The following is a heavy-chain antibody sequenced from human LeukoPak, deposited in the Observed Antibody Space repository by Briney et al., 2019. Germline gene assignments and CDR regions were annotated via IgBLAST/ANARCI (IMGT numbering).Heavy chain of an antibody. J-gene: IGHJ4*02. CDR3: ARVGSDSRSSYFDY. V-gene: IGHV3-13*01. D-gene: IGHD3-22*01. CDR2: IDTAADT. CDR1: GFTFSSYD. Sequence: GGSLRLSCAASGFTFSSYDMHWVRQATGKGLEWVSAIDTAADTYYPGSVKGRFTISRENAKNSLYLQMNSLRAGDTAVYYCARVGSDSRSSYFDYWGQGTLVTVSS.